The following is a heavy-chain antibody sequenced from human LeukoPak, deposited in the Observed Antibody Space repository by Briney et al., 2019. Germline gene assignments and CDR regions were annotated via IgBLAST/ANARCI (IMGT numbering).Heavy chain of an antibody. CDR3: ARDREDIVVVVAATTPDY. J-gene: IGHJ4*02. V-gene: IGHV1-8*01. Sequence: ASVKVSCKASGYTFTSYDINWVRQATGQGLEWMGWMNPNSGNTGYAQKFQGRVTMTRNTSISTAYMELSSLRSDDTAVYYCARDREDIVVVVAATTPDYWGQGTLVTVSS. D-gene: IGHD2-15*01. CDR1: GYTFTSYD. CDR2: MNPNSGNT.